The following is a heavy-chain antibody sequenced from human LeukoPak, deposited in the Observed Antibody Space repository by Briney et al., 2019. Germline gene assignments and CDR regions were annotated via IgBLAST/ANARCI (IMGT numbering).Heavy chain of an antibody. CDR3: ARGRSITLLRGVAMSDGFDI. V-gene: IGHV3-21*01. D-gene: IGHD3-10*01. J-gene: IGHJ3*02. CDR1: GFTFSNYG. Sequence: GGSLRLSCTASGFTFSNYGMNWVRQAPGKGLEWVSFTDTSGNYIYYGDSVKGRFTNSRDNAKNLVFLQMNGLRAEDTAVYYCARGRSITLLRGVAMSDGFDIWGQGAMVAVSS. CDR2: TDTSGNYI.